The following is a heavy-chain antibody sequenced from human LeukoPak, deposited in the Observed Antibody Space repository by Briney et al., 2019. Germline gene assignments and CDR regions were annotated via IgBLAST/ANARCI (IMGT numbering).Heavy chain of an antibody. D-gene: IGHD5-18*01. V-gene: IGHV1-24*01. J-gene: IGHJ4*02. Sequence: ASVKVSCKVSGYTLTELSMHWVRQAPGKGLEWMGGSDPEDGETIYAQKFQGRVTMTEDTSTDTAYMELSSLRSEDTAVYYCATELGGYSYGLPVDYWGQGTLVTVSS. CDR3: ATELGGYSYGLPVDY. CDR2: SDPEDGET. CDR1: GYTLTELS.